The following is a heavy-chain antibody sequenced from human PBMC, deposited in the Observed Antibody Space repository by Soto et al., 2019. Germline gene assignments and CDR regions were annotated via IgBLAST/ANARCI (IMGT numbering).Heavy chain of an antibody. CDR1: SGSINSSNW. V-gene: IGHV4-4*02. Sequence: QVQLQESGPGLVEPSGTLSLTCAVSSGSINSSNWWSWVRQPPGKGLEWIGEIYHSGTTNYSPSRRSRVTISVDKSKNQFSLKLSSVTAADMAVYFCARVGRFCSGGSCSDQFDSWGQGTLVTVSS. CDR3: ARVGRFCSGGSCSDQFDS. CDR2: IYHSGTT. D-gene: IGHD2-15*01. J-gene: IGHJ4*02.